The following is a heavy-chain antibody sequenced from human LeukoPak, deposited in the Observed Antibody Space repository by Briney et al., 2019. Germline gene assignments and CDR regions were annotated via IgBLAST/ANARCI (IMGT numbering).Heavy chain of an antibody. Sequence: ESLSLSCAASGWTVSSNYRSWVRQPPGKGLEWVGVIYNGGSTYYADSVKSRVTISRDNSKNTLYLQMTSLTAEDTAVYYCAILRELSYYGMAVWGQGTTVTVSS. J-gene: IGHJ6*02. CDR2: IYNGGST. CDR3: AILRELSYYGMAV. V-gene: IGHV3-66*01. D-gene: IGHD3-16*02. CDR1: GWTVSSNY.